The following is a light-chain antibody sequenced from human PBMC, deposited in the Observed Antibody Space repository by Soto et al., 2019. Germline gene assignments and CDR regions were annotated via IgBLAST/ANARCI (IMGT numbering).Light chain of an antibody. CDR1: QSVSSY. CDR3: QPRSKWPPYT. J-gene: IGKJ2*01. CDR2: DAS. V-gene: IGKV3-11*01. Sequence: EIVLTQSPATLSLSPGERATLSCRASQSVSSYLAWYQQKPGQAPRLLIYDASNRATGIPARFSGSGSGTEFTLTISSLEPEDFAVDYCQPRSKWPPYTFGQGTKLEIK.